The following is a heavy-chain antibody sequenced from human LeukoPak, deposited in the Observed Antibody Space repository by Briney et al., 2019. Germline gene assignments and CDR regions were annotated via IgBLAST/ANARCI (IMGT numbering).Heavy chain of an antibody. J-gene: IGHJ4*02. CDR2: ISYDGSNK. CDR1: GFTFSSYG. V-gene: IGHV3-30*18. D-gene: IGHD3-16*01. CDR3: AKDGGSESPLDY. Sequence: GGSLRLSCAASGFTFSSYGMHWVRQAPGKGLEWVAVISYDGSNKYYADSVKGRFTISRDNSKNTLYLQMNSLRSEDTAAYYCAKDGGSESPLDYWGQGTLVTVSS.